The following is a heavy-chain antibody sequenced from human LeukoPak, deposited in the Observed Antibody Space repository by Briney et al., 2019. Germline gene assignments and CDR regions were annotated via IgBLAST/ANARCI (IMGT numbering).Heavy chain of an antibody. CDR3: AKGSYYCSSSSCPQYYYYMDV. CDR1: GLTFNSYG. Sequence: GGSLRLSCAASGLTFNSYGMHWVRQAPGKGLEWVAFIRYDGSDKYYADSVKGRLTISRDNSKNTLYLQMSSLRAEDTAVYYCAKGSYYCSSSSCPQYYYYMDVWGKGTTVTVSS. V-gene: IGHV3-30*02. J-gene: IGHJ6*03. CDR2: IRYDGSDK. D-gene: IGHD2-2*01.